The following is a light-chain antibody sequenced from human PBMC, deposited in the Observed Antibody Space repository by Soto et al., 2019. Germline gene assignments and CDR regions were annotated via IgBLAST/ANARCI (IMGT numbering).Light chain of an antibody. CDR3: QQRFDWPKIT. CDR2: KAS. J-gene: IGKJ5*01. CDR1: QSISSW. Sequence: DIQMTQSPSTLSASVGDRVTITCRASQSISSWLAWYQQKPGKAPKLLIYKASSLESGVPSRFSGSGSGTEFTLTISSLQPEDFGVFYCQQRFDWPKITFGQGTRLENK. V-gene: IGKV1-5*03.